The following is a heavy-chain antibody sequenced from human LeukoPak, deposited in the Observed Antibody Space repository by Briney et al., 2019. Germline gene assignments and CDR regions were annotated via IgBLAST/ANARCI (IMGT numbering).Heavy chain of an antibody. CDR3: ARLLRYFDWRPWEAFDI. CDR2: IYCSGST. J-gene: IGHJ3*02. CDR1: GGSISSYY. Sequence: PSETLSLTCTVSGGSISSYYWSWIRQPPGKGLEWIGYIYCSGSTNYNPSLKSRVTISVDTSKNQFSLKLSSVTAADTAVYYCARLLRYFDWRPWEAFDIWGQGTMVTVSS. V-gene: IGHV4-59*08. D-gene: IGHD3-9*01.